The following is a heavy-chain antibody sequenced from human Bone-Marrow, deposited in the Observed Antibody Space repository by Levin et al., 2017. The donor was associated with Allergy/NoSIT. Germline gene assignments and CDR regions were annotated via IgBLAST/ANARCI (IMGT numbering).Heavy chain of an antibody. Sequence: PEASVKVSCAASGFIFRNYAMNWVRQAPGKGLEWVSQISGSGGNTHYADSVKGRFTISRDNSKNTLYLQMNSLRVEDTAVYYCAGYDTSAYHSPFDYWGQGTLVTVSS. CDR2: ISGSGGNT. CDR3: AGYDTSAYHSPFDY. J-gene: IGHJ4*02. D-gene: IGHD3-22*01. V-gene: IGHV3-23*01. CDR1: GFIFRNYA.